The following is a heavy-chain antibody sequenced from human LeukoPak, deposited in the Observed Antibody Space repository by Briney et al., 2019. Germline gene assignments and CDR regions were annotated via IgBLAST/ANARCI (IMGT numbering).Heavy chain of an antibody. CDR2: INHSGST. CDR1: GGPFSGDY. Sequence: SETLSLTCAVYGGPFSGDYWSSIRQPPGKGLEWIGEINHSGSTNYNPSLKSRVTISVDTSKNQFSLKLSSVTAADTAVYYCARALYYYYMDVWGKGTTVTVSS. V-gene: IGHV4-34*01. J-gene: IGHJ6*03. CDR3: ARALYYYYMDV.